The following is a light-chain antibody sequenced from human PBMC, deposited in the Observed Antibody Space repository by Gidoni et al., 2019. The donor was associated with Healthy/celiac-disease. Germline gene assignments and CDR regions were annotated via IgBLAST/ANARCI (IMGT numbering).Light chain of an antibody. V-gene: IGKV1-5*03. CDR2: KAS. CDR1: QRISSW. J-gene: IGKJ1*01. CDR3: QQYNSYSWT. Sequence: DIQMTQSPSTLSASVGDRVTITCRASQRISSWLAWYQQKPGKAPKLLSYKASSLESGVPSRFSVSGSGTEFTLTISSRQPDDFATYYFQQYNSYSWTFGQGTKVEIK.